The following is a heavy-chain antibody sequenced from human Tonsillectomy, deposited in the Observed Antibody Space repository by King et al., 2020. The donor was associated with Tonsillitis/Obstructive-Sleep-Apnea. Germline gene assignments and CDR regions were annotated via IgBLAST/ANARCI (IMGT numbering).Heavy chain of an antibody. J-gene: IGHJ6*02. CDR2: INSDGSST. CDR1: GFTFSSYW. V-gene: IGHV3-74*01. CDR3: ARECDYNIFTGSYSGPYYYYGMDV. Sequence: VQLVESGGGLVQAGGSLRLSCAASGFTFSSYWMHWVRQAPGKGLVWVSRINSDGSSTSYADSVKGRFTISRAHAKNTLYLQMNSLRAEDTAVYYCARECDYNIFTGSYSGPYYYYGMDVWGQGTTVTVSS. D-gene: IGHD3-9*01.